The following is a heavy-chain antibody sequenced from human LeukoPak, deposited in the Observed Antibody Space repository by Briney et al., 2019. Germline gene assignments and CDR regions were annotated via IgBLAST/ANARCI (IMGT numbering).Heavy chain of an antibody. CDR1: GFIISSYW. CDR2: IKQDGSEK. Sequence: GGSLRLSCAASGFIISSYWMSWVRQAPGKGLEWVANIKQDGSEKYYVDSVKGRFTISRDNAKNSLYLQMSSLRADDMAVYYCAGGYSYGRGVDYWGQGTLVTVSS. CDR3: AGGYSYGRGVDY. J-gene: IGHJ4*02. V-gene: IGHV3-7*04. D-gene: IGHD5-18*01.